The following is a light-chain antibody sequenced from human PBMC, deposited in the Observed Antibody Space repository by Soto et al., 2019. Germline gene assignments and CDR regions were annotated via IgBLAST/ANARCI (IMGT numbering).Light chain of an antibody. CDR1: SGHGSYA. J-gene: IGLJ2*01. Sequence: QPVLTQSPSASASLGASLKLTCTLSSGHGSYAIAWHQQQPEKGPRFLMKVKSDGSHIKGDGIPDRFSGSSSGAERYLTISSLRSEDEADYYCQTWGTGNVVFGGGTKLTVL. CDR3: QTWGTGNVV. V-gene: IGLV4-69*01. CDR2: VKSDGSH.